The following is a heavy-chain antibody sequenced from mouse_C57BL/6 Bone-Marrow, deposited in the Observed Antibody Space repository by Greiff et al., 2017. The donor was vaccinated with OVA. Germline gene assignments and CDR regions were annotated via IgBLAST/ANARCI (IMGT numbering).Heavy chain of an antibody. Sequence: QVQLKQPGAELVRPGSSVKLSCKASGYTFTSYWMHWVKQRPIQGLEWIGNIDPSDSETHYNQKFKDKATLTVDKSSSTAYMQLSSLTSEDSAVYYCARGDYYGSSPYYFDYWGQGTTLTVSS. D-gene: IGHD1-1*01. CDR3: ARGDYYGSSPYYFDY. CDR2: IDPSDSET. V-gene: IGHV1-52*01. CDR1: GYTFTSYW. J-gene: IGHJ2*01.